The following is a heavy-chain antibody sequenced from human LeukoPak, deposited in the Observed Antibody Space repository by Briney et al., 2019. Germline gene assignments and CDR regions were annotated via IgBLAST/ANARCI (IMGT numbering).Heavy chain of an antibody. V-gene: IGHV3-7*01. CDR2: INQDGSDI. CDR3: ARGWFDL. CDR1: GFTFSNYW. Sequence: GGSLRLSCAASGFTFSNYWMNWVRQFPGKGLEWVANINQDGSDINYVDSVKGRFTISRDNGKDSLYLQMNSLRVEDTAVYYCARGWFDLWGQGTLVTVSS. J-gene: IGHJ5*02.